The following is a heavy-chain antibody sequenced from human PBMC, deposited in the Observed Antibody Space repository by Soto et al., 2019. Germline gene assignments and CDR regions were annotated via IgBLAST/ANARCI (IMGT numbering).Heavy chain of an antibody. V-gene: IGHV4-34*01. Sequence: SETLSLTCAVYGGSFSGYYWSWIRQPPGKGLEWIGEINHSGSTNYNPSLKSRVTISVDTSKNQFSLKLSSVTAADTAVYYCERGDYDFWSGREIDYWGQGTLVTVSS. CDR2: INHSGST. D-gene: IGHD3-3*01. CDR1: GGSFSGYY. CDR3: ERGDYDFWSGREIDY. J-gene: IGHJ4*02.